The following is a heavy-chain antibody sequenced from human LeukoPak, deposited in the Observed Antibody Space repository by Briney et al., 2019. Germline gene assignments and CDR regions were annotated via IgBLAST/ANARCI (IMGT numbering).Heavy chain of an antibody. V-gene: IGHV4-39*01. CDR3: ARHYGP. Sequence: GSLRLSCAASRLTFSSFWMSWIRQPPGKGLEWIGSIYYSGSTYYNPSLKSRVTISVDTSKNQFSLKLNSVTATDTAVYYCARHYGPWGQGTLVTVSS. CDR1: RLTFSSFW. J-gene: IGHJ4*02. D-gene: IGHD3-10*01. CDR2: IYYSGST.